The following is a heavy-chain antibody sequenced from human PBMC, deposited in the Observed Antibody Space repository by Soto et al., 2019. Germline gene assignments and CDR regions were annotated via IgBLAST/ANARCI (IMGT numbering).Heavy chain of an antibody. CDR3: ARAGIKSSGWEAIRYYLDY. Sequence: SETLSLTCTVSGGSISNYYWSWIRQAPGKGLEWIAYIYNSGITNYNPSLKSRVTISMDTSKNQFSLRLSSVTAADTALYYCARAGIKSSGWEAIRYYLDYWGQGALVTVSP. CDR2: IYNSGIT. J-gene: IGHJ4*02. CDR1: GGSISNYY. V-gene: IGHV4-59*08. D-gene: IGHD6-19*01.